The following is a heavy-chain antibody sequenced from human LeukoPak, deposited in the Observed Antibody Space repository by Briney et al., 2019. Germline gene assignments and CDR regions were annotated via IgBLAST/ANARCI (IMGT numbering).Heavy chain of an antibody. Sequence: ASVKVSCKASGYTFTGYYMHWVRQAPGQGLEWMGWMNPNSGSAGYEQKFEGRVTMTRDSSISTAYMELSSLRYEDTAIYYCAKVGDYGDFHDVFDIWGQGTMVTVSS. V-gene: IGHV1-8*02. CDR1: GYTFTGYY. CDR2: MNPNSGSA. D-gene: IGHD4-17*01. CDR3: AKVGDYGDFHDVFDI. J-gene: IGHJ3*02.